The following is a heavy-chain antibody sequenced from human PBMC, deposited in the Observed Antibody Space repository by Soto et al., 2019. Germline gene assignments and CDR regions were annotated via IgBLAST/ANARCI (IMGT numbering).Heavy chain of an antibody. CDR3: ARLDYGDYGVFDP. D-gene: IGHD4-17*01. J-gene: IGHJ5*02. CDR2: IVPSIRLA. V-gene: IGHV1-69*02. Sequence: QVQLVQSGAEMAKPGSSVTVSCKASGGIFSTYTIGWVRQAPGQGLEWMGRIVPSIRLAHYTRNFQGRVTFTADEPTTTLYLELRSLRSEDTAVYFCARLDYGDYGVFDPWGQGTLVTVSS. CDR1: GGIFSTYT.